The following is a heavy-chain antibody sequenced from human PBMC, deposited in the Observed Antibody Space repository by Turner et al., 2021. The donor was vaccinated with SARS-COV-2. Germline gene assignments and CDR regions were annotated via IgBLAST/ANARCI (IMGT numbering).Heavy chain of an antibody. CDR3: ARLMDTAMDYYGMDV. Sequence: QLQLQESGPGLVKPLETLSLTRTVSGGSISSSTYYWGWIRQPPGKGLEWIGNIYYSGSTYYNPSLKSRVTISVDTSKNQFSLKLSSVTAADTAVYYCARLMDTAMDYYGMDVWGQGTTVTVSS. V-gene: IGHV4-39*01. J-gene: IGHJ6*02. CDR1: GGSISSSTYY. CDR2: IYYSGST. D-gene: IGHD5-18*01.